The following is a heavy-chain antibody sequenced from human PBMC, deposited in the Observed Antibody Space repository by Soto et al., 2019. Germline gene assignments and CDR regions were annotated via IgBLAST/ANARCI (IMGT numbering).Heavy chain of an antibody. Sequence: PGGSLRLSCAASGFTFSSYWMHWVRQAPGKXLVWVSRINSDGSSTSYADSVKGRFTISRDNAKNTLYLQMNSLRAEDTAVYYCARDLCSSGWRYYYYYYGMDVWGQGTTVTVSS. CDR2: INSDGSST. D-gene: IGHD6-19*01. CDR1: GFTFSSYW. CDR3: ARDLCSSGWRYYYYYYGMDV. J-gene: IGHJ6*02. V-gene: IGHV3-74*01.